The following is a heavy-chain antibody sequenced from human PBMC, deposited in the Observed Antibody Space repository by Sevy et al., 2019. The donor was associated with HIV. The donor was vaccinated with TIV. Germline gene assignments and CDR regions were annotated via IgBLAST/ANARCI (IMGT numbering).Heavy chain of an antibody. CDR3: ARDPRMYGDYLLAYFDY. J-gene: IGHJ4*02. CDR2: IGYDGSNK. Sequence: GGSLRLSCAASGFTFNTHAMHWVRQAPGKGLEWVAVIGYDGSNKYYADSVKGRFSISRDNSRNTLFLQMDGLRAEDTAVYYCARDPRMYGDYLLAYFDYWGQGTLVTVSS. V-gene: IGHV3-33*08. D-gene: IGHD2-8*01. CDR1: GFTFNTHA.